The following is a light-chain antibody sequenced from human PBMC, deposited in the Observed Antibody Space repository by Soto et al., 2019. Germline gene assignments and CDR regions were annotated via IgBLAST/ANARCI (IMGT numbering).Light chain of an antibody. CDR2: SNN. CDR1: SSNIGRNT. J-gene: IGLJ2*01. CDR3: AAWDDSLNGHVV. V-gene: IGLV1-44*01. Sequence: QLVLTQPPSASGTPGQRGTVSCSGSSSNIGRNTVNWYLHLPGTAPKLLIYSNNQRPSGVPDRFSGSKSGTSASLAISGLQAEDEADYYCAAWDDSLNGHVVFGGGTKLTVL.